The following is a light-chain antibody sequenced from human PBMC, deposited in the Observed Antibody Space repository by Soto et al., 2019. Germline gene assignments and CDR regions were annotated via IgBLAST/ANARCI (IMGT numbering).Light chain of an antibody. CDR3: CSYVGNYIFV. CDR2: DVT. CDR1: SRDVGRFNY. Sequence: QSVLTQPRSVSGSPGQSVTISCTGTSRDVGRFNYLSWYQHLPDKAPKLIIFDVTNRPSGVPARFSGSKSANTASLTISGLQAEDEADYYCCSYVGNYIFVFGTGTKVTVL. J-gene: IGLJ1*01. V-gene: IGLV2-11*01.